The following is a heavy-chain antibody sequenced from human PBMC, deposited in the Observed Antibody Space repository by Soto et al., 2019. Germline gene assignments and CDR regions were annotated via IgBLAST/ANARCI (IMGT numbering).Heavy chain of an antibody. CDR1: GFPLSTFT. Sequence: GGALKISCSASGFPLSTFTLNWVRTAPGKGLEWVSGIYGSGGETFYADSMKGRVTISVDTSKNQFSLKLSSVTAADTAVYYCARYDYDNNIYSIDYWGQGALVTVSS. CDR2: IYGSGGET. V-gene: IGHV3-23*01. J-gene: IGHJ4*02. CDR3: ARYDYDNNIYSIDY. D-gene: IGHD3-22*01.